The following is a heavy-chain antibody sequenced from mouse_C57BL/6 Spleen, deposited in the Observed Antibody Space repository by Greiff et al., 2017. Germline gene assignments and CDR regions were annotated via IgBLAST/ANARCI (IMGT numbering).Heavy chain of an antibody. J-gene: IGHJ1*03. V-gene: IGHV1-80*01. D-gene: IGHD2-3*01. CDR3: ARNWDGYYRYFDV. CDR1: GYAFSSYW. Sequence: VQLQQSGAELVKPGASVKISCKASGYAFSSYWMNWVKQRPGKGLEWIGQIYPGDGDTNYNGKFKGKATLTADKSSSTAYMQLSSLTSEDSAVYFCARNWDGYYRYFDVWGTGTTVTVSS. CDR2: IYPGDGDT.